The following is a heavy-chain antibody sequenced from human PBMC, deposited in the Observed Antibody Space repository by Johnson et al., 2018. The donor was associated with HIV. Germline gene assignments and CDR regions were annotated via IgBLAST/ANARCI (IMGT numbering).Heavy chain of an antibody. CDR2: VSWNGSRT. V-gene: IGHV3-35*01. D-gene: IGHD3-16*02. CDR3: ARDFGLGELSYETVDAFDV. Sequence: VQLVESGGTLIQPGGSLRLSCAASGFTVSNNYMSWVRQAPGKRLEWVSGVSWNGSRTHYADSVKGRFITSRDNSRNTLSLQRNNLTTEDTAVYSCARDFGLGELSYETVDAFDVWGPGTLVTVSS. J-gene: IGHJ3*01. CDR1: GFTVSNNY.